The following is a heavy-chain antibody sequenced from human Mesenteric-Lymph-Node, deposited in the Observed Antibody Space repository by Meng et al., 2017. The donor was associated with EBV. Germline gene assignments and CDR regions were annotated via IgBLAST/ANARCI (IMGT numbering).Heavy chain of an antibody. D-gene: IGHD6-19*01. J-gene: IGHJ5*02. CDR2: INVGKGDT. V-gene: IGHV1-3*01. CDR3: ARDSSGDSRFFDP. CDR1: GYTFTSYA. Sequence: QGRPVQSGAEVKKPGASVKVSCKASGYTFTSYAMHWVRQAPGQRLEWMGWINVGKGDTKYSQKFQGRVTITRDTSASTAYMELSSLRSEDTAVYYCARDSSGDSRFFDPWGQGTLVTVSS.